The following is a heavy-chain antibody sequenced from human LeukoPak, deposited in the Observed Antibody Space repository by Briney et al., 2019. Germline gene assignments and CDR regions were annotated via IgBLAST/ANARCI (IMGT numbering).Heavy chain of an antibody. CDR3: AREGSLSDDILTGYIYFDY. J-gene: IGHJ4*02. CDR1: GYTFTSYG. Sequence: ASVKVSCKASGYTFTSYGISWVRQAPGQGLEWMGWISAYNGNTNYAQKLQGRVTMTTDTSTSTAYMELRSLRSDDTAVYYCAREGSLSDDILTGYIYFDYWGQGTLVTVSS. V-gene: IGHV1-18*01. D-gene: IGHD3-9*01. CDR2: ISAYNGNT.